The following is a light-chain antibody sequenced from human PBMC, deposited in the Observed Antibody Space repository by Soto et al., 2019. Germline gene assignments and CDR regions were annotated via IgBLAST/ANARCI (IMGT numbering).Light chain of an antibody. J-gene: IGLJ1*01. V-gene: IGLV2-11*01. CDR2: DVT. CDR1: SSDVGGYNY. CDR3: SSYAGSNNPFV. Sequence: QSVLTQPRSVSGSPGQSVTISCTGSSSDVGGYNYVSWYQQQPGKAPKLLIYDVTIRTSGVSDRFSGSKSGNTASLTISGLQAEDEADYYCSSYAGSNNPFVFGTGTKVTVL.